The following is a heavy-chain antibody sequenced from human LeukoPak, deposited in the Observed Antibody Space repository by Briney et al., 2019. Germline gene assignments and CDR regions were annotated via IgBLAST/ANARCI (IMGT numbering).Heavy chain of an antibody. Sequence: PGGSLRLSCAASGFDFSTQWMSWVRQAPGKGLEWVAIVNQGATQKYYVDSVKGRFTISRDNSKNTLYLQMNSLRAEDTAVYYCASQFLAVAGPTGDYWGQGTLVTVSS. J-gene: IGHJ4*02. D-gene: IGHD6-19*01. CDR2: VNQGATQK. CDR1: GFDFSTQW. V-gene: IGHV3-7*01. CDR3: ASQFLAVAGPTGDY.